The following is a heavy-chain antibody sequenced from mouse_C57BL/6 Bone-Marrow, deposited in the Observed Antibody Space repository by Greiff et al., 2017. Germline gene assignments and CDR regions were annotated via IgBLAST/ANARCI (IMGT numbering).Heavy chain of an antibody. Sequence: VQLQQSGPELVKPGASVKISCKASGYTFTDYYMNWVKQSHGKSLEWIGDINPNNGGTSYNQKFKGKATLTVDKSSSPAYMELRSLTSEDSAVYYCASDGKTLFDYWGQGTTLTVSS. D-gene: IGHD2-1*01. J-gene: IGHJ2*01. CDR3: ASDGKTLFDY. V-gene: IGHV1-26*01. CDR1: GYTFTDYY. CDR2: INPNNGGT.